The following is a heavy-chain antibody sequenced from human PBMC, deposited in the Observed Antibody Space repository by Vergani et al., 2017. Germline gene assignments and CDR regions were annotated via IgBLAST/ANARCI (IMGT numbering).Heavy chain of an antibody. V-gene: IGHV3-23*01. D-gene: IGHD5-18*01. CDR2: ISGSGGST. CDR1: GFTFSSYA. Sequence: EVQLLESGGGLVQPGGSLRLSCAASGFTFSSYAMSWVRQAPGKGLEWVSAISGSGGSTYYADSVKGRFTISRDNSKNTLYLQMNSLRAEDTAVYYCAREGGYSYNLEIEYWGQGTLVTVSP. CDR3: AREGGYSYNLEIEY. J-gene: IGHJ4*02.